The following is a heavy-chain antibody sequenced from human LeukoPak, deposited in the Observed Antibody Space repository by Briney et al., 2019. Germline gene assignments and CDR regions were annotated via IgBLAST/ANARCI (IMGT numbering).Heavy chain of an antibody. J-gene: IGHJ4*02. Sequence: KPSETLSLTCTVSGGSISSTSYYWSWIRQPPGKGLEWIGSIYYSGSTYYNPSLKSRVTISLATSKNQFSLKLTSVTAADTAGYYCARHRYSAYASSDYWGQGTLVTASS. CDR1: GGSISSTSYY. CDR2: IYYSGST. CDR3: ARHRYSAYASSDY. V-gene: IGHV4-39*01. D-gene: IGHD5-12*01.